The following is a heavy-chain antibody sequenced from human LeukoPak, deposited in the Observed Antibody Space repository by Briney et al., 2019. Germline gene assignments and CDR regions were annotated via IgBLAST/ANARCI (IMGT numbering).Heavy chain of an antibody. V-gene: IGHV4-61*02. CDR2: VYTGVST. CDR1: GDSISGVTYY. J-gene: IGHJ4*02. CDR3: ARTEVTMAGTFH. Sequence: PSQTLSLTCSLSGDSISGVTYYWNWIRQPAGKRLEWIGRVYTGVSTTYHPSLEGRVTISVDPSKTHFSLKLTSVTAADTAIYYCARTEVTMAGTFHWGPGTLVTVSS. D-gene: IGHD6-19*01.